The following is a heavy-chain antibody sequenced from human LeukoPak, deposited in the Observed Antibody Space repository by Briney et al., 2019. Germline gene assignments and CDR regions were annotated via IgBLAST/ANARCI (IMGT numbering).Heavy chain of an antibody. V-gene: IGHV4-4*07. CDR2: IYTSGSS. CDR1: GGSISSYY. Sequence: SETLSLTCTVSGGSISSYYWSWIRQPAGKGLEWIGRIYTSGSSNYNPSLKSRVTMSVDTSKNQFSLKLSSVTAADTAVYYCARGPTYKTRYYFDYWGLGTVVTVS. CDR3: ARGPTYKTRYYFDY. D-gene: IGHD1-14*01. J-gene: IGHJ4*02.